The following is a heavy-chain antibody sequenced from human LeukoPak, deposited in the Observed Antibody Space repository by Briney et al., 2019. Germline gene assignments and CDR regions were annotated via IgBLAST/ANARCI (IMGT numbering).Heavy chain of an antibody. CDR2: IIPIFGIA. CDR3: ARLNRYDSSGYSYYYYGMDV. J-gene: IGHJ6*02. Sequence: GSSVKVSCKASGGTFSSYAISWVRQAPGQGLEWTGRIIPIFGIANYAQKFQGRVTITADKSTSTAYMELSGLRSEDTAVYYCARLNRYDSSGYSYYYYGMDVWGQGTTVTVSS. V-gene: IGHV1-69*04. D-gene: IGHD3-22*01. CDR1: GGTFSSYA.